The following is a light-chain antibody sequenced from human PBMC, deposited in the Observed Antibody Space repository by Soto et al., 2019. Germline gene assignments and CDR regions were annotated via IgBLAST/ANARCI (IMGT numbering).Light chain of an antibody. Sequence: EIVLTQSPATLSSFPGYRVTLSCRASQYINTRLAWYQHRPGQAPRLLIYQTSLRATGIPDRFSGSGSGTDFTLTISRMEPEDFAVYCCQKYGSSPRTCGQGTKVDIK. CDR1: QYINTR. CDR2: QTS. CDR3: QKYGSSPRT. V-gene: IGKV3-20*01. J-gene: IGKJ1*01.